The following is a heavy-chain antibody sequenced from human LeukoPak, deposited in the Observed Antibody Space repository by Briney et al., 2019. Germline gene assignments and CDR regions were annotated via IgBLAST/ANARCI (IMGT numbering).Heavy chain of an antibody. V-gene: IGHV4-39*07. CDR3: ARRMIMVRDAFDR. J-gene: IGHJ3*02. CDR2: IYNIRTT. Sequence: PSETLSLTCNVSGGSVTSNNFHWGWIRQPPGKGLEWIGIIYNIRTTSYSPPLKSRVTISVDTPKNQFSLKMTSMTAADTAMYFCARRMIMVRDAFDRWGPGTMVTVSS. CDR1: GGSVTSNNFH. D-gene: IGHD3-10*01.